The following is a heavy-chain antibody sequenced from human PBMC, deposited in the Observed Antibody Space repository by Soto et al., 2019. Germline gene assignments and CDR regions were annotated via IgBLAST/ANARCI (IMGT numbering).Heavy chain of an antibody. CDR2: MNPNSGNT. D-gene: IGHD6-13*01. CDR1: GYTFTSYD. CDR3: ARAGMPAAGTRGLVWFDP. J-gene: IGHJ5*02. V-gene: IGHV1-8*01. Sequence: ASVKVSCKASGYTFTSYDVNWVRQATGQGLEWMGWMNPNSGNTGYAQKFQGRLTMSWTTSISTAYMELSSLTSDDTAVYYCARAGMPAAGTRGLVWFDPWGQGTLVTVSS.